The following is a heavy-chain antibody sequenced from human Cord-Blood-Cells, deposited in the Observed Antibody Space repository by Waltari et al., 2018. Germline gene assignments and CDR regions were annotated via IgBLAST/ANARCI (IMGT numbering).Heavy chain of an antibody. J-gene: IGHJ3*02. V-gene: IGHV1-3*01. Sequence: QVQLVQSGAEVKKPGASVKVSRKASGYTFTSYAMHWVRQAPGQRLKWMGWINAGNGNTKYSQKFQGRVTITRDTSASTAYMELSSLRSEDTAVYYCARDQGGDYDAFDIWGQGTMVTVSS. CDR3: ARDQGGDYDAFDI. CDR1: GYTFTSYA. CDR2: INAGNGNT. D-gene: IGHD2-21*02.